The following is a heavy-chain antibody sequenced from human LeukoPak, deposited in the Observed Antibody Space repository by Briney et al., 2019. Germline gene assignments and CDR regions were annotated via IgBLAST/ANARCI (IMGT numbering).Heavy chain of an antibody. CDR3: ARAIGSCSGAGCYGVDY. CDR1: GFTFDDYG. J-gene: IGHJ4*02. CDR2: IKWNGGST. V-gene: IGHV3-20*04. D-gene: IGHD2-15*01. Sequence: GGSLRLSCAASGFTFDDYGMSWVRQAPGKGLEWVSSIKWNGGSTGYADSVKGRFTISRDNAKNSLYLQMNSLRAEDTALYYCARAIGSCSGAGCYGVDYWGQGTLVTVSS.